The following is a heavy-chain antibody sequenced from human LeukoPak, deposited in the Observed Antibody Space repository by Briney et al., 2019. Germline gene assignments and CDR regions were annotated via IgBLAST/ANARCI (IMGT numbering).Heavy chain of an antibody. CDR3: VRDGGVSGYDLPDY. Sequence: GGSLRLSCAASGFTFSNYWMTWVRQAPGKGLEWVAHINQDGSKEYYMDSVKARFTISRDNAKNSLSLQMNSLRAEDTAVYYCVRDGGVSGYDLPDYWGQGTLVTVS. D-gene: IGHD5-12*01. CDR1: GFTFSNYW. CDR2: INQDGSKE. V-gene: IGHV3-7*01. J-gene: IGHJ4*02.